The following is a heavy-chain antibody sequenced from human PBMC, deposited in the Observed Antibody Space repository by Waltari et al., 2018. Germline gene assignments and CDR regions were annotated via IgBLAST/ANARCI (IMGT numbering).Heavy chain of an antibody. CDR1: GFTFSSYW. D-gene: IGHD3-16*02. CDR2: IKQDGSEK. CDR3: ARDIGFSWFDP. V-gene: IGHV3-7*01. J-gene: IGHJ5*02. Sequence: EVQLVESGGGLVQPGGSLRLSCAASGFTFSSYWMSWVRQAPGKGLEWGANIKQDGSEKYYVDSVKGRFTISRDNAKNSLYLQMNSLRAEDTAVYYCARDIGFSWFDPWGQGTLVTVSS.